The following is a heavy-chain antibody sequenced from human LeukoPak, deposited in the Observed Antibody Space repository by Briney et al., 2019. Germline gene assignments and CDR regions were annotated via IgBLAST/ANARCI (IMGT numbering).Heavy chain of an antibody. CDR2: ISWNSGSI. J-gene: IGHJ4*02. D-gene: IGHD3-10*01. Sequence: PGGSLRLSCAASGFTFDDYAMHWVRQAPGKGLEWVSGISWNSGSIGYADSVKGRFTISRDNAKNSLYLQMNSLRAEDMALYYCAKDTAAVYGSKGHFDYWGQGTLVTVSS. V-gene: IGHV3-9*03. CDR3: AKDTAAVYGSKGHFDY. CDR1: GFTFDDYA.